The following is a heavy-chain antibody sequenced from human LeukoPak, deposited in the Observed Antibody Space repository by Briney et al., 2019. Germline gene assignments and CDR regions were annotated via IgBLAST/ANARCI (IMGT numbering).Heavy chain of an antibody. CDR3: ARGGSSGWYDY. CDR1: GGTFSSYA. J-gene: IGHJ4*02. V-gene: IGHV1-69*13. Sequence: GASVKVSCKASGGTFSSYAISWVRQAPGQGLEWMGGTIPIFGTANYAQKFQGRVTITADESTSTAYMELSSLRSEDTAVYYCARGGSSGWYDYWGQGTLVTVSS. D-gene: IGHD6-19*01. CDR2: TIPIFGTA.